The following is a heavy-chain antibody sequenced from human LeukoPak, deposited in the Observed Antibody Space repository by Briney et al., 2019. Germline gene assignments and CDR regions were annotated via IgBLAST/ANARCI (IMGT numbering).Heavy chain of an antibody. D-gene: IGHD3-3*01. CDR3: ARAAASGPFDY. V-gene: IGHV1-46*01. J-gene: IGHJ4*02. CDR1: GYTFTSCY. CDR2: INPSGGST. Sequence: GASVKVSCKASGYTFTSCYMHWVRQAPGQGLEWMGIINPSGGSTSYAQKFQGRVTMTRDMSTSTVYMELSSLRSEDTAVYYCARAAASGPFDYWGQGTLVTVSS.